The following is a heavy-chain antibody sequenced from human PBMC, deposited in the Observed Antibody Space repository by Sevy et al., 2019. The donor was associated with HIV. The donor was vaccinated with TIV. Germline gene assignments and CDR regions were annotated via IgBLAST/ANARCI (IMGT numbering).Heavy chain of an antibody. CDR3: AREAGVGPYYFDS. CDR2: ISSRGTI. CDR1: GFTFSTYT. Sequence: GGYLRLSCAASGFTFSTYTMNWVRQAPGKGLEWVSYISSRGTIYYADSVKGQFTISRDNAKNSLYLQMNSLRDEDTAVYYCAREAGVGPYYFDSWGQGTLVTVSS. D-gene: IGHD3-16*01. J-gene: IGHJ4*02. V-gene: IGHV3-48*02.